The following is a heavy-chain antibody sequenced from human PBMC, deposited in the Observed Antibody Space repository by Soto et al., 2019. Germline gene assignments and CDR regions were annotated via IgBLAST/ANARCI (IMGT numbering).Heavy chain of an antibody. V-gene: IGHV5-10-1*01. J-gene: IGHJ4*02. D-gene: IGHD6-13*01. Sequence: GGALKISCKGSWYSFSSYWISWGRQMPGESLEWMGRIDPSDSYTNYSPSFQGHVTISADKSISTAYLQWSSLKASDTAMYYCARLQAAAGDNDLTFDYWGQGTLVTVSS. CDR1: WYSFSSYW. CDR2: IDPSDSYT. CDR3: ARLQAAAGDNDLTFDY.